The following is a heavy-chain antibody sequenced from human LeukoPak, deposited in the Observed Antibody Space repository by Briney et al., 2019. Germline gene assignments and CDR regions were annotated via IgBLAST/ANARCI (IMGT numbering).Heavy chain of an antibody. V-gene: IGHV3-7*01. CDR2: IKPDGSEK. D-gene: IGHD4-17*01. CDR3: ARAPYYGAEGAAFDI. J-gene: IGHJ3*02. CDR1: GFNFRDHW. Sequence: PGGSLRLSCAGSGFNFRDHWMSWLRQAPGKGPEWVAHIKPDGSEKYYVDSVKGRFIISRDDAKNSLYLQMNSLRAEDTAVYYCARAPYYGAEGAAFDIWGQGTMVTVSS.